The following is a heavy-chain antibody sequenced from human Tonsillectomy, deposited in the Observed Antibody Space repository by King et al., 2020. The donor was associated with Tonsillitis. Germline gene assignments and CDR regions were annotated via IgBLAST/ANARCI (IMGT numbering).Heavy chain of an antibody. CDR3: ASLASSGYNY. CDR1: GFTFSTYS. V-gene: IGHV3-21*01. CDR2: ISSSSSYI. D-gene: IGHD3-22*01. Sequence: VQLVESGGGLVKPGGSLRLSCAASGFTFSTYSMNWVRQAPGKGLEWVSSISSSSSYIYYADSVKGRFTISRDNAKNSLYLQMNSLRAKDTAVYYCASLASSGYNYWGQGTLVTVSS. J-gene: IGHJ4*02.